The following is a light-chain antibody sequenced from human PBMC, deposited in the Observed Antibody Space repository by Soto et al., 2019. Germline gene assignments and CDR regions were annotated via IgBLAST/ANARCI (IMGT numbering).Light chain of an antibody. CDR3: QQYNSYRWT. J-gene: IGKJ1*01. Sequence: DIQMNQSPSSLSASVGDRVTITCRASQSISTYLAWYQQKPGKAPKLLIYKASSLESGVPSRFSGSGAGTVFTLTISSLQPDDFATYYCQQYNSYRWTFGLGTKVE. V-gene: IGKV1-5*03. CDR2: KAS. CDR1: QSISTY.